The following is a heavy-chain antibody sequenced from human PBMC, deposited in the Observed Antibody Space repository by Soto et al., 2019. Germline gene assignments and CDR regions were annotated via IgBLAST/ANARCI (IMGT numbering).Heavy chain of an antibody. CDR3: AQSGMAIDY. Sequence: EVQLLESGGGLVQPGGSLRLSCAASGFTFSIYAMSWVRQAPGKGLEWVSAISGSGGSTYYADSVKGRFTISRDNSKNPLYLQMTSLRAAEQAVYDCAQSGMAIDYGGQGTLVTVSS. V-gene: IGHV3-23*01. CDR2: ISGSGGST. D-gene: IGHD5-12*01. CDR1: GFTFSIYA. J-gene: IGHJ4*02.